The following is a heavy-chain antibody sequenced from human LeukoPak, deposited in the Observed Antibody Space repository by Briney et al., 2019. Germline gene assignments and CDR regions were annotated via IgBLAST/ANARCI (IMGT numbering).Heavy chain of an antibody. CDR1: GFTFSSYA. V-gene: IGHV3-23*01. J-gene: IGHJ4*02. D-gene: IGHD5-18*01. Sequence: GGCLRLSCAASGFTFSSYAMSWVRKAPGKGLEWVSAISGSGGSTYYADSVKGRFTISRDNSKNTLYLQMNSLRAEDTAVYYCAKDGLYSYGLAPIDYWGQGTLVTVSS. CDR2: ISGSGGST. CDR3: AKDGLYSYGLAPIDY.